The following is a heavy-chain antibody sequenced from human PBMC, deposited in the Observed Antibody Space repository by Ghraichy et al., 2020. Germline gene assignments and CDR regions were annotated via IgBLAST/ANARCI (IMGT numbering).Heavy chain of an antibody. CDR1: GGSFSGYY. CDR2: INHSGST. Sequence: SETLSLTCAVYGGSFSGYYWSWIRQPPGKGLEWIGEINHSGSTNYNPSLKSRVTISVDTSKNQFSLKLSSVTAADTAVYYCARGRDYDYIWGSYRYRVFDYWGQGTLVTVSS. CDR3: ARGRDYDYIWGSYRYRVFDY. V-gene: IGHV4-34*01. J-gene: IGHJ4*02. D-gene: IGHD3-16*02.